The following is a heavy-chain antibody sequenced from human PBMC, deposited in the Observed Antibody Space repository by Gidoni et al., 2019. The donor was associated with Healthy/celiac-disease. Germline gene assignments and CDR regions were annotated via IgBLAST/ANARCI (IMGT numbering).Heavy chain of an antibody. D-gene: IGHD2-2*01. Sequence: ETLSLTCTVSGGSISSYYWSWIRQPPGKGLEWIGYIYYSGSTNYNPSLKSRVTISVDTSKNQFSLKLSSVTAADTAVYYCARTPLLGIVVVPAATPPYYYMDVWGKGTTVTVSS. J-gene: IGHJ6*03. CDR3: ARTPLLGIVVVPAATPPYYYMDV. V-gene: IGHV4-59*01. CDR2: IYYSGST. CDR1: GGSISSYY.